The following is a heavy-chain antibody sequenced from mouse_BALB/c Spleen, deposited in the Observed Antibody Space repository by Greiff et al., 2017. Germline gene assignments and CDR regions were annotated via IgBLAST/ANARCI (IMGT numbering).Heavy chain of an antibody. CDR3: ARTLRLDY. Sequence: VQLQQSGAELAKPGASVKMSCKASGYTFTSYWMHWVKQRPGQGLEWIGYINPSTGYTEYNQKFKDKATLTADKSSSTAYMQLSSLTSEDSAVYYCARTLRLDYWGQGTTLTVSS. D-gene: IGHD1-2*01. V-gene: IGHV1-7*01. CDR2: INPSTGYT. CDR1: GYTFTSYW. J-gene: IGHJ2*01.